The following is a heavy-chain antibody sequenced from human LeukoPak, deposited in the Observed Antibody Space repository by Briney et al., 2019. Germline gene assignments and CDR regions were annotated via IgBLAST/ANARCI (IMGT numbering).Heavy chain of an antibody. CDR1: GGSISSSSYY. CDR3: ASPVYDFWSGYAIDY. Sequence: SETLSLTCTVSGGSISSSSYYWGWIRQPPGKGLEWIGSIYYSGSIYYNPSLKSRVTISVDASKNQFSLKLSSVTAADTAVYYCASPVYDFWSGYAIDYWGQGTLVTVSS. D-gene: IGHD3-3*01. J-gene: IGHJ4*02. V-gene: IGHV4-39*01. CDR2: IYYSGSI.